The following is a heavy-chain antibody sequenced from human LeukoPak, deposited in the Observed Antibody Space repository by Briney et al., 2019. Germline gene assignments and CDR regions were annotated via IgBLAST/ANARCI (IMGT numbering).Heavy chain of an antibody. Sequence: ASVKVSCKASGYTFTSYAMHWVRQAPGQRLEWMGWINDGNGNTKYSQEFQGRVTITRDTSASTAYMELSSLRSEDMAVYYCARGNHYYDSSGYSDWFDPWGQGTLVTVSS. CDR3: ARGNHYYDSSGYSDWFDP. J-gene: IGHJ5*02. V-gene: IGHV1-3*03. CDR2: INDGNGNT. CDR1: GYTFTSYA. D-gene: IGHD3-22*01.